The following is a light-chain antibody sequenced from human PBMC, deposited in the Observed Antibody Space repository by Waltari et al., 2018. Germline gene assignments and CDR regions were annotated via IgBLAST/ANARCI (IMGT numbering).Light chain of an antibody. CDR3: QQYYSTPQT. V-gene: IGKV4-1*01. J-gene: IGKJ1*01. CDR1: QSVLYHLNNKNY. Sequence: LMTQSPDSLAVSLGERATINCNPSQSVLYHLNNKNYLAWYQQKPGQPPKLLIYWASIRESGVPDRFSGSGSGTDFTLTISSLQAEDVGVYYCQQYYSTPQTFGQGTKVEIK. CDR2: WAS.